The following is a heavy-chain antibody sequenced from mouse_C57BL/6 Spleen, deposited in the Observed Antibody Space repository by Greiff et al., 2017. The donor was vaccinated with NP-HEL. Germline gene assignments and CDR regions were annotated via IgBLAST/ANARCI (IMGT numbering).Heavy chain of an antibody. CDR1: GYTFTSYW. CDR3: ERRGYYSNGADY. J-gene: IGHJ4*01. Sequence: QVQLQQPGAELVRPGSSVKLSCKASGYTFTSYWMHWVKQRPIQGLEWIGNIDPSDSETHYNQKFKDKATLTVDKSSSTAYMQLSSLTSEASAVYYCERRGYYSNGADYWGQGTSVTVSS. CDR2: IDPSDSET. D-gene: IGHD2-5*01. V-gene: IGHV1-52*01.